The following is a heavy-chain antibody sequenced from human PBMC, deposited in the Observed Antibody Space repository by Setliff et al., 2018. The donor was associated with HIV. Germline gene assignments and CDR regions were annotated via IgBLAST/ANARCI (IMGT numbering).Heavy chain of an antibody. CDR1: GYSFSSHG. Sequence: ASVKVSCKTSGYSFSSHGVSWVRQAPGQGLEWVGWISSYTGKTKYAQNVQGRVTLTTGTSTSTAYMELRSLRPDDTAVYYCAKDISASALYYYGMDVWGQGTTVTV. CDR3: AKDISASALYYYGMDV. V-gene: IGHV1-18*01. J-gene: IGHJ6*02. D-gene: IGHD6-13*01. CDR2: ISSYTGKT.